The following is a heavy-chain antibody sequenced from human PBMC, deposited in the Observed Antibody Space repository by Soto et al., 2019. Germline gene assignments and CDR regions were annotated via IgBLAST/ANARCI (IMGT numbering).Heavy chain of an antibody. D-gene: IGHD2-21*02. CDR3: ARSGRWGTAVVVTACQRDFDY. Sequence: QVQLVQSGAEVKKPGASVKVSCKASGYTFTSYAMHWVRQAPGQRLEWMGWINAGNGNTKYSQKFRGRVTITRDTSARTAYMELSSLRYEDTAVYYCARSGRWGTAVVVTACQRDFDYWGQGTLVPVSS. J-gene: IGHJ4*02. V-gene: IGHV1-3*01. CDR1: GYTFTSYA. CDR2: INAGNGNT.